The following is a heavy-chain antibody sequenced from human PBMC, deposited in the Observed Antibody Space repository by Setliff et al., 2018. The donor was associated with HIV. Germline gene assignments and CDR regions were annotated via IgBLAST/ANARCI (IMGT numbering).Heavy chain of an antibody. Sequence: SETLSLTCTVSGGSISSSVYYWGWIRQPPGKGLEWIGNIYTSGNTNHNPSLKSRVTISVDTSKNRLSLKLSSVTAADAAVYYCARAMSSSWYIDGFDIWGQGTVVTVSS. CDR1: GGSISSSVYY. V-gene: IGHV4-39*07. CDR3: ARAMSSSWYIDGFDI. J-gene: IGHJ3*02. D-gene: IGHD6-13*01. CDR2: IYTSGNT.